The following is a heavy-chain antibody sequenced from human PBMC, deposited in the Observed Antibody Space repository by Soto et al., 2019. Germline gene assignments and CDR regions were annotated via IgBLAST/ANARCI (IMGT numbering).Heavy chain of an antibody. CDR1: GFIFSSIA. Sequence: EMQLLESGGGLVQPGGSLRLSCAASGFIFSSIAMNWVRQAPGKGLEWVSLISGNGGSTYYADSVKGRFTISRDNSKNTLYLQLNSLRAEDTAVYYCAPRRWNDGGYYFHQWGQGTLVTVSS. CDR2: ISGNGGST. J-gene: IGHJ4*02. D-gene: IGHD1-1*01. CDR3: APRRWNDGGYYFHQ. V-gene: IGHV3-23*01.